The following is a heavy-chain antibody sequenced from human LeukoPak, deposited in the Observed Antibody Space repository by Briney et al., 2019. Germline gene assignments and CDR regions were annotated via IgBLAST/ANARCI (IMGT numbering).Heavy chain of an antibody. CDR2: NHHSSST. CDR1: GYSISSGCY. CDR3: AREGGDYYGSESYHTLWIWFDP. D-gene: IGHD3-10*01. J-gene: IGHJ5*02. Sequence: SETLSLTCAVSGYSISSGCYCCCSRQPPRRELQESGSNHHSSSTYYNPSLKRRLTRPVDTSKNQSSVKLSSVTDADTAVYYGAREGGDYYGSESYHTLWIWFDPWGKGTLVTVS. V-gene: IGHV4-38-2*02.